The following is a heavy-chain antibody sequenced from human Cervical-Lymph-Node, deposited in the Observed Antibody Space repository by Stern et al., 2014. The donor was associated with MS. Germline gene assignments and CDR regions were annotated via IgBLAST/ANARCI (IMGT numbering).Heavy chain of an antibody. CDR2: IFWDDDK. J-gene: IGHJ5*02. CDR1: GFSLNTSGVG. Sequence: QITLKESGPTLVKPTQTLALTCTFSGFSLNTSGVGVGWNRQPPGKALEWLALIFWDDDKWYSPYLKSRLTITKDTSKNQVVLTMTNMDSVDTATYYCARSLYGSGSGYRSNNWLDPWGQGTLVTVSS. D-gene: IGHD3-10*01. V-gene: IGHV2-5*02. CDR3: ARSLYGSGSGYRSNNWLDP.